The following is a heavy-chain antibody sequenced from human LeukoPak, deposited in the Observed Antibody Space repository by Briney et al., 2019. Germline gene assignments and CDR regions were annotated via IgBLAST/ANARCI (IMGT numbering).Heavy chain of an antibody. CDR1: GYSISSGYY. V-gene: IGHV4-38-2*01. CDR2: IYHSGST. D-gene: IGHD1-26*01. CDR3: ASLVGATTYYYYMDV. J-gene: IGHJ6*03. Sequence: PSETLSLTCAVSGYSISSGYYCGWIRQPPGKGLEWIGSIYHSGSTYYNPSLKSRVTISVDTSKNQFSLKLSSVAAADTAVYYCASLVGATTYYYYMDVWGKGTTVTVSS.